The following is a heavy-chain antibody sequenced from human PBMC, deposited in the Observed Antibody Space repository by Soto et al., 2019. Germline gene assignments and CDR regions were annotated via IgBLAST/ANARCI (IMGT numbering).Heavy chain of an antibody. Sequence: GGSLRLSCAASGFTFSNYGMSWFRQAPGKGLEWVSVMSGGADDAYYADSVKGRFTISRDNSKNTLYLQMNSLRAEDTAVYYCAKKVTIYAVDPADYWGQGTLVTVSS. CDR3: AKKVTIYAVDPADY. V-gene: IGHV3-23*01. CDR1: GFTFSNYG. CDR2: MSGGADDA. D-gene: IGHD3-3*01. J-gene: IGHJ4*02.